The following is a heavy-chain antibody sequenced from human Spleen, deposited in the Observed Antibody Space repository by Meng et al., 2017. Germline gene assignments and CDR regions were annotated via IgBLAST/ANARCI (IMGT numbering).Heavy chain of an antibody. J-gene: IGHJ4*02. CDR3: AREVVVTAYFDY. CDR2: FSQTGST. V-gene: IGHV4-38-2*02. D-gene: IGHD2-15*01. Sequence: SETLSPTCPVSGYSTSSDYYWGWIRLPPGKGLEWLGTFSQTGSTYYNPSLKSRVTIPVDTSKKQFSLKLTSVTAADTAVYYCAREVVVTAYFDYWGQGTLVTVSS. CDR1: GYSTSSDYY.